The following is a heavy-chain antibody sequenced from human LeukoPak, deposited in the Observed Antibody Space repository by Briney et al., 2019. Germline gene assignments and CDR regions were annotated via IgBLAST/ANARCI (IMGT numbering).Heavy chain of an antibody. D-gene: IGHD3-10*01. CDR3: AREDSYYYGSGSYPFDY. CDR2: IKQDGSEN. CDR1: GFTFNNYW. V-gene: IGHV3-7*01. J-gene: IGHJ4*02. Sequence: PGGSLRLSCAASGFTFNNYWMSWVRQAPGKGLEWVANIKQDGSENYYVDSVKGRFTISRDNAKNSLYLQMNSLRAEDTAVYYCAREDSYYYGSGSYPFDYWGQGTLVTVSS.